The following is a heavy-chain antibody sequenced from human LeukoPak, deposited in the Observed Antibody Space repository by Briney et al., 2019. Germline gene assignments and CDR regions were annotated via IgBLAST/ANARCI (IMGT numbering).Heavy chain of an antibody. CDR1: GYSISSGYY. Sequence: PSETLSLTCAVSGYSISSGYYWGWIRQPPGKGLEWIGGIYHSGSTYYNPSLKSRVTISVDTSKNQFSLKLSSVTAADTAVYYCARDRVGRFGELSFWFDPWGQGTLVTVSS. CDR3: ARDRVGRFGELSFWFDP. CDR2: IYHSGST. V-gene: IGHV4-38-2*02. D-gene: IGHD3-10*01. J-gene: IGHJ5*02.